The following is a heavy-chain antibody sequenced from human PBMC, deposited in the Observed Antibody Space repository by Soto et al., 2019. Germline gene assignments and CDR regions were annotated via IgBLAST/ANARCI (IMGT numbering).Heavy chain of an antibody. CDR3: ARRARIGKQLWLPFDY. CDR2: VNPNSGNT. V-gene: IGHV1-8*01. CDR1: GYTFRDYD. D-gene: IGHD5-18*01. J-gene: IGHJ4*02. Sequence: QVQLVQSGAEVKKPGASVKVSCKASGYTFRDYDINWVRKASGQGLEWMGWVNPNSGNTDYAQKFXVXAXMXXDFFINTVYMALSSLRSEDTAVYYCARRARIGKQLWLPFDYWAQGTLVTVSS.